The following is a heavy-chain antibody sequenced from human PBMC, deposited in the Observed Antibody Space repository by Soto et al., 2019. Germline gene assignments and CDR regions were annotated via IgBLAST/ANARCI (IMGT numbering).Heavy chain of an antibody. Sequence: SVKVSCKASGGTFSSYAISWVRQAPGQGLEWMGGIIPIFGTANYAQKFQGRVTITADESTSTAYMELSSLRSEDTAVYYCARGRGYSGYDFAPYFDYWGQGTLVTVSS. CDR2: IIPIFGTA. CDR1: GGTFSSYA. J-gene: IGHJ4*02. D-gene: IGHD5-12*01. V-gene: IGHV1-69*13. CDR3: ARGRGYSGYDFAPYFDY.